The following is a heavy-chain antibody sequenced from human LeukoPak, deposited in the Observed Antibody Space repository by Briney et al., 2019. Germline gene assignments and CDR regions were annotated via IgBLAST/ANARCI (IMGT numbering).Heavy chain of an antibody. CDR1: GGSLSSPY. CDR3: ARFSWGCSTSSCYLTY. CDR2: IHDTGST. V-gene: IGHV4-59*11. D-gene: IGHD2-2*01. J-gene: IGHJ4*02. Sequence: SGTLSLTSSVSGGSLSSPYWSWIPQPPGKGLELIWHIHDTGSTFYNPSPRGRVTTSLDTTTNQFSLKLTSMTAADMGVYYCARFSWGCSTSSCYLTYWGREPWSPSP.